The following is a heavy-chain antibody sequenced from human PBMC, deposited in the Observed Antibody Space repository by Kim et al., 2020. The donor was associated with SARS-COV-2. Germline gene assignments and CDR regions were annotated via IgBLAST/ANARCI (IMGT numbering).Heavy chain of an antibody. V-gene: IGHV3-23*01. CDR2: RT. Sequence: RTYYADSVNGRFTISRDNSKNTLYLQMNSLRAEDTAVYYCAKDQEGYMDVWGQGTTVTVSS. D-gene: IGHD2-15*01. CDR3: AKDQEGYMDV. J-gene: IGHJ6*02.